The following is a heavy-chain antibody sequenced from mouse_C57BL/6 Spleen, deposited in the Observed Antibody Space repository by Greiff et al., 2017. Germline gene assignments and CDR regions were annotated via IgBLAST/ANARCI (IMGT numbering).Heavy chain of an antibody. J-gene: IGHJ1*03. D-gene: IGHD1-1*01. CDR1: GFTFSDYY. CDR3: ARLLRSPYWYFDV. V-gene: IGHV5-12*01. Sequence: EVKLVESGGGLVQPGGSLKLSCAASGFTFSDYYMYWVRQTPEKRLEWVAYISNGGGSTYYPDTVQGRFTISRDNAKNTLYLQMSRLKSEDTAMYYCARLLRSPYWYFDVWGTGTTVTVSS. CDR2: ISNGGGST.